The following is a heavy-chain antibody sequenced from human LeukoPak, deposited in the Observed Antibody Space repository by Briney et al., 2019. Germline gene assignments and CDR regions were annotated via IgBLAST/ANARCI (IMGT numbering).Heavy chain of an antibody. CDR1: GGSISSYYW. J-gene: IGHJ5*02. CDR3: AHSLPPLEVVAATVGNWFDP. V-gene: IGHV2-5*01. D-gene: IGHD2-15*01. Sequence: TLSLTCTVSGGSISSYYWSWIRQPPGEALEWLALIYWNVDKRYSPSLKSRLTITKDTSKNQVVLTMTSMDPVDTATYYCAHSLPPLEVVAATVGNWFDPWGQGTLVTVSS. CDR2: IYWNVDK.